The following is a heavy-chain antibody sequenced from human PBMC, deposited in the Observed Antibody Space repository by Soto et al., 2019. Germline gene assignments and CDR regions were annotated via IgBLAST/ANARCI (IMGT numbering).Heavy chain of an antibody. D-gene: IGHD6-6*01. J-gene: IGHJ4*02. V-gene: IGHV4-30-4*01. CDR3: ARAPETYSEQLAGYFDY. Sequence: QVQLQESGPGLVKPSQTLSLTCTVSGGSISSGDYYWSWIRQPPGKGLEWIGYIYYSGSTYYNPSLKSRVTISVDTSKNQFSLKLSSVTAADTAVYYCARAPETYSEQLAGYFDYWGQGTLVTVSS. CDR1: GGSISSGDYY. CDR2: IYYSGST.